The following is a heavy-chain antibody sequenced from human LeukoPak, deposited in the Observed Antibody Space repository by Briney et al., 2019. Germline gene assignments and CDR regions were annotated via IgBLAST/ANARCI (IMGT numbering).Heavy chain of an antibody. V-gene: IGHV3-30*18. CDR3: AKDLPQYDILTGYLH. D-gene: IGHD3-9*01. CDR2: ISYDGSNK. J-gene: IGHJ1*01. CDR1: GFTFSSYG. Sequence: PGGSLRLSCAASGFTFSSYGMHWVRQAPGKGLEWVAVISYDGSNKYYADSVKGRFTISRDNSKNTLYLQMNSLRAEDTAVYYCAKDLPQYDILTGYLHWGQGTLVTVSS.